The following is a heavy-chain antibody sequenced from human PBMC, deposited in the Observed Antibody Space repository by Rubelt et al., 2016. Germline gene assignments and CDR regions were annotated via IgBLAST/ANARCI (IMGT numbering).Heavy chain of an antibody. CDR3: ATYVAFSTFYSFDI. Sequence: QLQLQESGPGLVKPSETLSLTCTVSGASISRNIYYWGWIRQPPGKGLEWIGSIYYSGSTYYNPSLKSRVTLSVDTSKNQFSLKLSSVTAADTALYYCATYVAFSTFYSFDIWGQGALVTVSS. CDR2: IYYSGST. D-gene: IGHD2/OR15-2a*01. J-gene: IGHJ3*02. CDR1: GASISRNIYY. V-gene: IGHV4-39*01.